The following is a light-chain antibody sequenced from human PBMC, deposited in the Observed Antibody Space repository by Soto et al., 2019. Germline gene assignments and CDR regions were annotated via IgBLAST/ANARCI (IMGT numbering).Light chain of an antibody. CDR2: AAS. Sequence: DIQMTQSPSFVSASVGDRVTITCRASQAVSTWLAWYQQKPGDAPKLLIYAASTLQSGVPSRFSGSGSGTDFTLTIRSLQPEDFATYYCQQSNSFPRTLGGAPKVDI. V-gene: IGKV1-12*01. J-gene: IGKJ4*01. CDR1: QAVSTW. CDR3: QQSNSFPRT.